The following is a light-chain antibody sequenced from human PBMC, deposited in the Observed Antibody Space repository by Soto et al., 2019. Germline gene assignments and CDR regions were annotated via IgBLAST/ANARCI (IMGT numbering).Light chain of an antibody. CDR1: QSVSSY. CDR3: QQYGSSPGT. V-gene: IGKV3-20*01. J-gene: IGKJ1*01. Sequence: EIVLTQSPATLSLSPGERATLSCRASQSVSSYLAWYQQKPGQAPRLLIFDASNRATGIPARFSGSGSGTDFALTISRVEPEDSAMYFCQQYGSSPGTFGQGTKVDIK. CDR2: DAS.